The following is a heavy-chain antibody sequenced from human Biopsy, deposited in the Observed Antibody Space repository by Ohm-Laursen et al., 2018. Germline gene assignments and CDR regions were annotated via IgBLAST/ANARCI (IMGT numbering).Heavy chain of an antibody. V-gene: IGHV4-4*07. J-gene: IGHJ4*02. CDR2: IYTSGIT. Sequence: TLSLTCTVSGGSLSSYSWSWIRQPAGKGLEWIGQIYTSGITNYNPSLKSRVTISVDTSKNQFSLKLNSVTAADTAVYFCARDSRGGHLNTTLITGKNLDSWGQGILVTVSS. CDR1: GGSLSSYS. D-gene: IGHD3-16*01. CDR3: ARDSRGGHLNTTLITGKNLDS.